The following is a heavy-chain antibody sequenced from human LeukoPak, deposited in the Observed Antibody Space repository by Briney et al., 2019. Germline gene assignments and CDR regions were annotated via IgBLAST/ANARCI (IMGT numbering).Heavy chain of an antibody. CDR1: GGSISNRNYH. Sequence: SETLSLTCTVSGGSISNRNYHWGWIRQPPGKGLEWIGSIYYSGSTYYNPSLKNRLTISVDTSKNQFSLKLSSVTAADTAVYYCARTRYYYGSRSYGAPYYFDYWGQGTLVTVSS. V-gene: IGHV4-39*01. CDR2: IYYSGST. J-gene: IGHJ4*02. CDR3: ARTRYYYGSRSYGAPYYFDY. D-gene: IGHD3-10*01.